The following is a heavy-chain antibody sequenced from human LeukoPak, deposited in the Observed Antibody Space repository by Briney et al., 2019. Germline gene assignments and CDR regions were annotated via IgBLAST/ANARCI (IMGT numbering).Heavy chain of an antibody. CDR2: ISAYNGNT. D-gene: IGHD2-2*01. V-gene: IGHV1-18*01. J-gene: IGHJ5*02. CDR1: GYTFTSYG. Sequence: GASVKVSCKASGYTFTSYGISWVRQAPGQGLEWMGWISAYNGNTNYAQKLQGRVTMTTDTSTSTAYMELRSLRSDDTAVYYCARSSPYCSSTSCHSPGFWFDPWGQGTLVTVSS. CDR3: ARSSPYCSSTSCHSPGFWFDP.